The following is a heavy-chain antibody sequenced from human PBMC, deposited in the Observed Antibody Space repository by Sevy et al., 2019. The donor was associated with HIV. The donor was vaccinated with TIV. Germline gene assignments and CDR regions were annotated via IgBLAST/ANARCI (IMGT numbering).Heavy chain of an antibody. CDR1: GYTFTSYG. V-gene: IGHV1-18*01. D-gene: IGHD4-4*01. CDR2: ISAYNGNT. Sequence: ATVKVSCKASGYTFTSYGISWVRQAPGQGLEWMGWISAYNGNTNYAQKLQGRVTMTTDTSRSTAYMELRSLRSDDTAVYYCARDPNTVTSHKRYYYGMDVWGQGTTVTVSS. J-gene: IGHJ6*02. CDR3: ARDPNTVTSHKRYYYGMDV.